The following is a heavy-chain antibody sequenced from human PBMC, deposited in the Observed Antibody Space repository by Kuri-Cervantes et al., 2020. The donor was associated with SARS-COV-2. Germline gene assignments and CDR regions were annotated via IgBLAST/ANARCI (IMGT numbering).Heavy chain of an antibody. CDR2: IIPIFGTA. CDR1: GYTFTGYL. V-gene: IGHV1-69*13. CDR3: VLIKGPYYYDSSGYYGDWYFDL. D-gene: IGHD3-22*01. Sequence: SVKVSCKASGYTFTGYLIHWVRQAPGQGLEWMGRIIPIFGTANYAQKFQGRVTITADESTSTAYMELSSLRSEDTAVYYCVLIKGPYYYDSSGYYGDWYFDLWGRGTLVTVSS. J-gene: IGHJ2*01.